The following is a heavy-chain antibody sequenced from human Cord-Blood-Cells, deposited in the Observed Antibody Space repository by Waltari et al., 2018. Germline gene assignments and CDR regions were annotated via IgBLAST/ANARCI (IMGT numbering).Heavy chain of an antibody. CDR2: TYYGSKWYN. CDR3: SRAPKSNSFDY. Sequence: QVQLQPSGPPLVKSSLTLSLTCTISGHIVSSNSDAWNSIRQSPSRGLEWLGRTYYGSKWYNDYAVSVRRRITINPDPAKNQFSLQLNALTPEDTAVYCCSRAPKSNSFDYWGHETQVTVSP. J-gene: IGHJ4*01. V-gene: IGHV6-1*02. CDR1: GHIVSSNSDA.